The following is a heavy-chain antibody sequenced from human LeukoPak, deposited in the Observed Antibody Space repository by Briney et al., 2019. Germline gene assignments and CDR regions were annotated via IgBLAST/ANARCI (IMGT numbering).Heavy chain of an antibody. D-gene: IGHD1-26*01. CDR1: GGSISSSSYY. CDR3: ATYSGSYSYFDY. CDR2: IYYSVST. Sequence: SETLSLTCTVSGGSISSSSYYWGWLRQPPGTGLEWIGSIYYSVSTYYNPSLKSRVTISVDTSKNQFSLKLSSVTAADTAVYYCATYSGSYSYFDYWGQGTLVTVSS. V-gene: IGHV4-39*01. J-gene: IGHJ4*02.